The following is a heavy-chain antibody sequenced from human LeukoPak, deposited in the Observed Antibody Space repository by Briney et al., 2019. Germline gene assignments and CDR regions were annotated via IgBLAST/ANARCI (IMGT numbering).Heavy chain of an antibody. J-gene: IGHJ4*02. CDR1: GFTFSSYS. CDR3: ARDGSGSYYNNHFDY. V-gene: IGHV3-21*01. CDR2: ISSSSSYI. D-gene: IGHD3-10*01. Sequence: GGSLRLSCAASGFTFSSYSMNWVRQAPGKGLEWVSSISSSSSYIYYADSVKGRFTISRDNAKNSLYLQMNSLRAEDTAVYYCARDGSGSYYNNHFDYWGQGTLVTVSS.